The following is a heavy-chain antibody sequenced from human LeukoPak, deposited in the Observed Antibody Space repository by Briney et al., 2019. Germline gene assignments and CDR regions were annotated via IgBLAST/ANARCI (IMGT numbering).Heavy chain of an antibody. V-gene: IGHV1-69*05. CDR1: GGTFSSYA. Sequence: SVKVSCKASGGTFSSYAISWVRQAPGQELEWMGRIIPIFGTANYAQKFQGRVTITTDESTSTAYMELSSLRSEDTAVYYCASETVSGPDYWGQGTLVTVSS. CDR3: ASETVSGPDY. CDR2: IIPIFGTA. D-gene: IGHD2-21*02. J-gene: IGHJ4*02.